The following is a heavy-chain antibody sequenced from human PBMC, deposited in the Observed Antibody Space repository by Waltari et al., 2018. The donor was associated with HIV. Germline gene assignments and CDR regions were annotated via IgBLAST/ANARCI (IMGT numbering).Heavy chain of an antibody. J-gene: IGHJ6*02. V-gene: IGHV3-33*05. Sequence: QVQLVDSGRGVVQPGRALRLSCAASGSTFSNTAWHWFRQAPGKGLEWVAVLSYDGSDKYYADSVGGRFTISRDNSKNTLYLQMNNLRAEDTAVYFCARRGVLTYYYTMDVWGQGTTVTVSS. CDR3: ARRGVLTYYYTMDV. D-gene: IGHD3-10*01. CDR2: LSYDGSDK. CDR1: GSTFSNTA.